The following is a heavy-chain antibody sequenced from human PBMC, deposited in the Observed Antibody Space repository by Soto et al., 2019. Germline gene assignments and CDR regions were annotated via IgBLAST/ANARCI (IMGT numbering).Heavy chain of an antibody. J-gene: IGHJ4*02. CDR2: IYYSGST. CDR3: AAGGGLPRYY. D-gene: IGHD5-12*01. CDR1: GGSISSGGYY. V-gene: IGHV4-31*03. Sequence: SETLSLTCTVSGGSISSGGYYWSWIRQHPGKGLEWIGYIYYSGSTYYNPSLKSRVTISVDRSKNQFSLKLSSVTAADTAVYYCAAGGGLPRYYWGQGTLVTVSS.